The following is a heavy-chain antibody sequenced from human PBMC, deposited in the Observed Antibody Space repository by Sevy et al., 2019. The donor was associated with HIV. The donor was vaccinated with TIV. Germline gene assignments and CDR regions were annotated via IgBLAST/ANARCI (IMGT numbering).Heavy chain of an antibody. V-gene: IGHV3-30-3*01. Sequence: GGSLRLSCAASGFSFSSYAIHWVRQAPGKGLEWVAVISYDGDNMNYADSVKGRFTISRDNSKNTPFRQMNSLRAEDTAVYYCARDGSSSYGGYLDYWGQGTLVTVSS. CDR1: GFSFSSYA. D-gene: IGHD6-6*01. CDR3: ARDGSSSYGGYLDY. J-gene: IGHJ4*02. CDR2: ISYDGDNM.